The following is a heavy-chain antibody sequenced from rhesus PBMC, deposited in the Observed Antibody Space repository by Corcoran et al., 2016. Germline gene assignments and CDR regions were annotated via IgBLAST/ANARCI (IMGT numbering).Heavy chain of an antibody. CDR1: GYTFTIYY. CDR3: TRVGYFEEYDY. CDR2: MNPSNGKT. V-gene: IGHV1S9*01. D-gene: IGHD3-9*01. J-gene: IGHJ4*01. Sequence: QVQLVQSGADVQKPGASVKLSCTSSGYTFTIYYINWVRQFHGQLPEWRGWMNPSNGKTGYAQKCHGRVTMTRDTSTTTVYMEVSRLRSEDTAVYYCTRVGYFEEYDYWGQGVLVTVSS.